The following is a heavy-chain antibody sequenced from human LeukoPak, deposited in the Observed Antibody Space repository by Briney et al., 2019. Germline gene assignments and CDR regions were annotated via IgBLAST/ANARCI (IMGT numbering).Heavy chain of an antibody. CDR3: ARGRTTVTTMVFGY. Sequence: SETLSLTCTVSGGSISSSSYYWGWIRQPPGKGLEWIGSIYYSGSTYYNPSLKSRVTISVDTSKNQFSLKLSSVTAADTAVYYCARGRTTVTTMVFGYWGQGTLVTVSS. CDR2: IYYSGST. CDR1: GGSISSSSYY. J-gene: IGHJ4*02. D-gene: IGHD4-11*01. V-gene: IGHV4-39*01.